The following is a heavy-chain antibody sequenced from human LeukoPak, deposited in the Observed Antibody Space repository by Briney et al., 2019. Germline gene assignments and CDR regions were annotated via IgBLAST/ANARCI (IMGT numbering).Heavy chain of an antibody. J-gene: IGHJ4*02. CDR3: ARDLGIAAAGTHDY. CDR2: IIPILGIA. CDR1: GGTFSSYA. D-gene: IGHD6-13*01. V-gene: IGHV1-69*04. Sequence: SVKVSCKASGGTFSSYAISWVRQAPGQGLEWMGRIIPILGIANYAQKFQGRVTITADKSTSTAYMELSSRRSEDTAVYYCARDLGIAAAGTHDYWGQGTLVTVSS.